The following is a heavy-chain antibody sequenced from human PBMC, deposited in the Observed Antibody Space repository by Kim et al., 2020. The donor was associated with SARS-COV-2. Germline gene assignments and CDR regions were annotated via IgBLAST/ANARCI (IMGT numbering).Heavy chain of an antibody. V-gene: IGHV3-23*01. Sequence: GGSLRLSCAASGFTFSDFAMSWVRQAPGKGLEWVSTIRGSNTITFYADSVKGRFTISRDNSQNTLYLQMKSLRAEDTAVYYCAKGLFAFDRWGQGTLVT. CDR1: GFTFSDFA. CDR3: AKGLFAFDR. J-gene: IGHJ5*02. CDR2: IRGSNTIT.